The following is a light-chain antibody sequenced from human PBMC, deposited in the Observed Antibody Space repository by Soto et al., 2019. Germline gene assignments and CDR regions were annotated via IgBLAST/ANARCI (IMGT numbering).Light chain of an antibody. CDR1: QSVSSD. V-gene: IGKV3-15*01. Sequence: EIVKTHSPATLSVSPGERATLSCSASQSVSSDLAWYHQKPGQAPRLLIYSASTRATGIPARFSGSGSGTDFTLTISCLQAEDVAVYYCQQYYSTPSFGQGTKVDIK. J-gene: IGKJ1*01. CDR3: QQYYSTPS. CDR2: SAS.